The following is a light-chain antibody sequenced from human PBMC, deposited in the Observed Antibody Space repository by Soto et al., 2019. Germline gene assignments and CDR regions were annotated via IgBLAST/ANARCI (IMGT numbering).Light chain of an antibody. CDR3: QQYNDNCT. V-gene: IGKV1-5*03. Sequence: DIQMTQSPSTLSASVGDRVTITCRASQSISSWLAWYQQKPGTAPKLLIYKASTLQSGVPSRFSGSGSGTEFPLTISSLQPDDAATYYCQQYNDNCTFGQGTQWE. CDR1: QSISSW. J-gene: IGKJ1*01. CDR2: KAS.